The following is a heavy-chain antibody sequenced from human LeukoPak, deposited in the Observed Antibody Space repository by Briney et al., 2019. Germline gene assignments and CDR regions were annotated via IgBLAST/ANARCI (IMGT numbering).Heavy chain of an antibody. CDR1: GFTVSSNY. V-gene: IGHV3-53*01. J-gene: IGHJ4*02. CDR2: IYSGGST. Sequence: PGGSLRLSCAASGFTVSSNYMSWVRQAPGKGLEWVSVIYSGGSTYYADSVKGRFTISRDNSKNTLYLQMNSLRAEDTAVYYCARGILTGYSHTDYWGQGTLATVSS. D-gene: IGHD3-9*01. CDR3: ARGILTGYSHTDY.